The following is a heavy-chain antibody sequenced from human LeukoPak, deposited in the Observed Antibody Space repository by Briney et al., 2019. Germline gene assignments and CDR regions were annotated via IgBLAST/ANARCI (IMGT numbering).Heavy chain of an antibody. D-gene: IGHD2-15*01. CDR3: ARLGLGGAFDI. CDR1: GDSVSSNSAV. V-gene: IGHV6-1*01. J-gene: IGHJ3*02. CDR2: TYYRSKWYN. Sequence: SQTLSLTCAISGDSVSSNSAVWNWIRQSPSRGLEWLGRTYYRSKWYNDYAVSVKSRITIKPDTSKNQFSLQLNSATPDDTAVYYCARLGLGGAFDIWGQGAMVTVSS.